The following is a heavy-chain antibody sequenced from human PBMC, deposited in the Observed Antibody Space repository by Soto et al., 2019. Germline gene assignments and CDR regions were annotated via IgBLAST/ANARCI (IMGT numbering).Heavy chain of an antibody. CDR1: GFTFSSYG. D-gene: IGHD2-21*02. J-gene: IGHJ4*02. Sequence: QVQLVESGGGVVQPGRSLRLSCAASGFTFSSYGMHWVRQAPGKGLEWVAVIWYDGSNKYYADSVKGRFTISRDNSKNTLYLQMNSLRAEDTAVYYCARDHGCRGGDGYSCLCYWGQGTLVTVSS. V-gene: IGHV3-33*01. CDR3: ARDHGCRGGDGYSCLCY. CDR2: IWYDGSNK.